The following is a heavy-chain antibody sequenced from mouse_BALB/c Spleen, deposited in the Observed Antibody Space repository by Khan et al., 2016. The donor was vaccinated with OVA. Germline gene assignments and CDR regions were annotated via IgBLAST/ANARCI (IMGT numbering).Heavy chain of an antibody. Sequence: EVQLQESGPELVKPGASVKMSCKASGYTFTSYVMHWVKQKPGQGLEWIGYIYPYNDDTKYNEKFKGKATLTSDKSSSTAYMELSSLTSEDSAVYSCASNYRSDVYFDCWGQGTTLTVSS. CDR3: ASNYRSDVYFDC. J-gene: IGHJ2*01. D-gene: IGHD2-14*01. CDR2: IYPYNDDT. CDR1: GYTFTSYV. V-gene: IGHV1S136*01.